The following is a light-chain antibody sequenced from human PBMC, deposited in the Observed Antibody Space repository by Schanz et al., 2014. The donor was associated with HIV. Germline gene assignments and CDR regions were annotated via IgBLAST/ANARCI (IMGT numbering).Light chain of an antibody. CDR3: GSCSPTNTCT. Sequence: QSALTQPASVSGSPGQSITISCTGTSSDVGSYNLVSWYQQHPGKAPKLMIYDVSNRPSGISSRFSGSKSGNTASLTISGLQAEDEADYYCGSCSPTNTCTFGGGTKLTVL. CDR1: SSDVGSYNL. CDR2: DVS. J-gene: IGLJ3*02. V-gene: IGLV2-14*02.